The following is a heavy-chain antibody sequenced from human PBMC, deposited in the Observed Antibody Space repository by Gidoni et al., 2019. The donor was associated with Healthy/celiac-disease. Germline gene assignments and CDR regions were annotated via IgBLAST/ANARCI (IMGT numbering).Heavy chain of an antibody. V-gene: IGHV3-23*01. D-gene: IGHD6-19*01. J-gene: IGHJ2*01. CDR2: ISGSGGST. CDR1: GFPFSRYA. CDR3: AKGSSSGWPYWYFDL. Sequence: EVQLLESGGGLVQPGGSLRLSCAASGFPFSRYAMSWVRQAPGKGLEWVSAISGSGGSTYYADSVKGRFTISRDNSKNTLYLQMNSLRAEDTAVYYCAKGSSSGWPYWYFDLWGRGTLVTVSS.